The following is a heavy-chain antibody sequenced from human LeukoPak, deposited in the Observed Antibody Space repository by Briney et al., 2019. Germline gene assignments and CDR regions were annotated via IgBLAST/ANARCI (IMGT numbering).Heavy chain of an antibody. J-gene: IGHJ4*02. CDR2: IYYSGST. D-gene: IGHD6-6*01. Sequence: PSETLSLTCTVSGGSISSSSYYWGWIRQPPGKGLEWIGSIYYSGSTYYNPSLKSRVTISVGTSKNQFSLKLSSVTAADTAVYYCARLYRAAARPGDYWGQGTLVTVSS. V-gene: IGHV4-39*01. CDR3: ARLYRAAARPGDY. CDR1: GGSISSSSYY.